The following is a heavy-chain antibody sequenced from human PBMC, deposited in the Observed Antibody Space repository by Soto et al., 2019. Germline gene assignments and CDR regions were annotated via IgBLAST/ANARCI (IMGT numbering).Heavy chain of an antibody. J-gene: IGHJ6*02. CDR1: GGTFSSYA. Sequence: WASVKVSCKASGGTFSSYAISWVRQAPGQGLEWMGGIIPIFGTANYAQKFQGRVTITADESTSTAYMELSSLRSEDTAVYYCARDLNVVVPAAEYPPAYYYYGMDVWGQGTTVTVSS. CDR2: IIPIFGTA. CDR3: ARDLNVVVPAAEYPPAYYYYGMDV. V-gene: IGHV1-69*13. D-gene: IGHD2-2*01.